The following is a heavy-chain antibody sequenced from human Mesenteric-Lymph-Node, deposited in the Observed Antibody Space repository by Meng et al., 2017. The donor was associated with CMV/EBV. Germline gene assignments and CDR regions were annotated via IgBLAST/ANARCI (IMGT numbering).Heavy chain of an antibody. Sequence: GESLKISCAASGFTFSSYSMNWVRQAPGKGLEWVSSISSSSSYIYYADSVKGRFTISRDNAKNSLYLQMNSLRAEDTAVYYCAKTAYDFWSGYSSPDYYYYGMDVWGQGTTVTVSS. D-gene: IGHD3/OR15-3a*01. CDR2: ISSSSSYI. CDR3: AKTAYDFWSGYSSPDYYYYGMDV. J-gene: IGHJ6*02. CDR1: GFTFSSYS. V-gene: IGHV3-21*01.